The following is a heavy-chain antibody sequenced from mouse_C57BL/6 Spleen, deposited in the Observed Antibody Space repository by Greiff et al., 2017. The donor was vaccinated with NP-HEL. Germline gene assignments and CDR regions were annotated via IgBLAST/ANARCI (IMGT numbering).Heavy chain of an antibody. V-gene: IGHV1-76*01. Sequence: QVQLKESGAELVRPGASVKLSCKASGYTFTDYYINWVKQRPGQGLEWIARIYPGSGNTFYNEKFKGKATLTAEKSSSTAYMQLSSLTSEDSAVYFCARDSSGYWFGYWGKGTLVTVSA. CDR3: ARDSSGYWFGY. D-gene: IGHD3-2*02. CDR1: GYTFTDYY. J-gene: IGHJ3*01. CDR2: IYPGSGNT.